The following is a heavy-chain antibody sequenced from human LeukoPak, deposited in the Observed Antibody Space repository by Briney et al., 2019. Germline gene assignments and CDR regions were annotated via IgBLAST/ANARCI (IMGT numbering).Heavy chain of an antibody. D-gene: IGHD5-12*01. J-gene: IGHJ4*02. V-gene: IGHV4-59*01. CDR2: IYYSGST. CDR3: AREFGYGDDY. Sequence: PSETLSLTCTVSGGSISSYYWSWIRQPPGKGLEWIGYIYYSGSTNYNPSLKSRVTISVDTSKNQFSLKLSSVTAADTAVYCCAREFGYGDDYWGQGTLVTVSS. CDR1: GGSISSYY.